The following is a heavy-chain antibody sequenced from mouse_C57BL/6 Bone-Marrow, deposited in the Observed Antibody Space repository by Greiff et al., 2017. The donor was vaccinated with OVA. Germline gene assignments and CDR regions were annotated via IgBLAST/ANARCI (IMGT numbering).Heavy chain of an antibody. V-gene: IGHV14-4*01. Sequence: VQLQQSGAELVRPGASVKLSCTASGFNIKDDYMHWVKQRPEQGLEWIGWIDPENGDTEYASKFQGKATITADTSSNTAYLQLSSLTSEDTAVYYCMNWGAMDYWGQGTSVTVSS. CDR3: MNWGAMDY. CDR1: GFNIKDDY. J-gene: IGHJ4*01. CDR2: IDPENGDT. D-gene: IGHD4-1*01.